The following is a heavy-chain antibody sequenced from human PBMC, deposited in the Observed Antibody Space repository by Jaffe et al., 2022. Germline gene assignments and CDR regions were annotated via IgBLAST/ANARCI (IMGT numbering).Heavy chain of an antibody. CDR3: AKVLGGDYGDYVDGIRFDY. V-gene: IGHV3-23*01. CDR1: GFTFSSYA. CDR2: ISGSGGST. D-gene: IGHD4-17*01. Sequence: EVQLLESGGGLVQPGGSLRLSCAASGFTFSSYAMSWVRQAPGKGLEWVSAISGSGGSTYYADSVKGRFTISRDNSKNTLYLQMNSLRAEDTAVYYCAKVLGGDYGDYVDGIRFDYWGQGTLVTVSS. J-gene: IGHJ4*02.